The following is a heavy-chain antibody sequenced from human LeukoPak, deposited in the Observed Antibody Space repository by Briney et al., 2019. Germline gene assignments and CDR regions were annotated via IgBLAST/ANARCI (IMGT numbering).Heavy chain of an antibody. Sequence: GESLKISCXGSGYGFTSYWIGWVRQMPGKGLEWMRIIYPGDSDTRDSPSFQGQVTISADKSISTAYLQWSSLKASDTAMSYCATPASYATRGYFDYWGQGTLVTVSS. CDR3: ATPASYATRGYFDY. CDR2: IYPGDSDT. D-gene: IGHD1-26*01. V-gene: IGHV5-51*01. CDR1: GYGFTSYW. J-gene: IGHJ4*02.